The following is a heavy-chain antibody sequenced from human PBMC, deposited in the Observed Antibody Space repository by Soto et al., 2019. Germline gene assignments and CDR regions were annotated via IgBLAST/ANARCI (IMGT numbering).Heavy chain of an antibody. CDR2: ISGSGGST. J-gene: IGHJ4*02. V-gene: IGHV3-23*01. D-gene: IGHD3-22*01. Sequence: EVQLLESGGGLVQPGGSLRLSCAASGFTFSSYAMSWVRQAPGKGLEWVSAISGSGGSTYYADSVKGRFTISRDNSKNTLYLQMNSLRADDTAVYYCAKAPGRTYYYDSSGYPGIYWGQGTLVTVSS. CDR3: AKAPGRTYYYDSSGYPGIY. CDR1: GFTFSSYA.